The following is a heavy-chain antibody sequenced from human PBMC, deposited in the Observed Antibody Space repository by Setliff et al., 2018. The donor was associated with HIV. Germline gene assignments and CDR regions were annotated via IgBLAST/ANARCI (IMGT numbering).Heavy chain of an antibody. CDR1: GFTFSNYW. J-gene: IGHJ4*02. D-gene: IGHD1-20*01. Sequence: GGSLRLSCAASGFTFSNYWMSWVRQAPGKGLEWVANIKQDGSEKYYVDSVKGRFTISRDNVKKSLYLQMNSLRAEDTALYYCARDYSRYTWNYFDYWGQGTLVTVSS. V-gene: IGHV3-7*03. CDR3: ARDYSRYTWNYFDY. CDR2: IKQDGSEK.